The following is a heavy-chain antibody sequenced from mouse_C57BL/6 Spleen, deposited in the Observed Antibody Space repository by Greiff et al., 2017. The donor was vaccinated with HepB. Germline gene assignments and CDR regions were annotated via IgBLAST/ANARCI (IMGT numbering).Heavy chain of an antibody. D-gene: IGHD2-2*01. J-gene: IGHJ4*01. CDR2: IDPSDSYT. V-gene: IGHV1-69*01. CDR3: ARLGYGGDYAMDY. CDR1: GYTFTSYW. Sequence: QVQLQQPGAELVMPGASVKLSCKASGYTFTSYWMHWVKQRPGQGLEWIGEIDPSDSYTNYNQKFKGKSTLTVDKSSSTAYMQLSSLTSEDSAVYYCARLGYGGDYAMDYWGQGTSVTVSS.